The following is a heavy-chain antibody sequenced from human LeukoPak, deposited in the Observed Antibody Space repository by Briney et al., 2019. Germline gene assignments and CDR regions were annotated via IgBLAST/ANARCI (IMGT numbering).Heavy chain of an antibody. CDR2: IYYSGST. CDR3: ARIRGWEGSRSYYYYYMDV. D-gene: IGHD1-26*01. CDR1: GASISRYY. V-gene: IGHV4-59*01. Sequence: SETLSLTCTVSGASISRYYWSWIRQTPGKGLEWIGYIYYSGSTSYNPSLKGRVTISLDTSKNQFSLKLTSVTAADTAMYYCARIRGWEGSRSYYYYYMDVWGKGTTVTVSS. J-gene: IGHJ6*03.